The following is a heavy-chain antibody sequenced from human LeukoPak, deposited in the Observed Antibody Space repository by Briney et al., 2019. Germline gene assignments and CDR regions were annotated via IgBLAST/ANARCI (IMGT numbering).Heavy chain of an antibody. D-gene: IGHD3-22*01. Sequence: SVTLTLTCAVYGGSFSGYYWSWIRQPPGKGLEWIGEINHSGSTNYNPSLKSRVTMSVDTSKNQFSLKLSSVTAADTAVYYGASQGRTSSGYSIYWYFDLWGRGTLVTVSS. V-gene: IGHV4-34*01. CDR1: GGSFSGYY. J-gene: IGHJ2*01. CDR3: ASQGRTSSGYSIYWYFDL. CDR2: INHSGST.